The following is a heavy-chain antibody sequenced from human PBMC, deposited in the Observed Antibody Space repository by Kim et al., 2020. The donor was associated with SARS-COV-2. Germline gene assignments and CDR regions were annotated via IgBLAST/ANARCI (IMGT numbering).Heavy chain of an antibody. CDR2: IWYDGTHK. V-gene: IGHV3-33*06. CDR1: GFIFSNYG. Sequence: GGSLRLSCAASGFIFSNYGMYWVRQAPGKGLEWVALIWYDGTHKYYEDSVKGRFTISRDNSKNTLYLQMNSLGAEDTAMYYCAKDIASYCYGSGRYHFDSWGQGPLDPVPS. CDR3: AKDIASYCYGSGRYHFDS. D-gene: IGHD3-10*01. J-gene: IGHJ4*02.